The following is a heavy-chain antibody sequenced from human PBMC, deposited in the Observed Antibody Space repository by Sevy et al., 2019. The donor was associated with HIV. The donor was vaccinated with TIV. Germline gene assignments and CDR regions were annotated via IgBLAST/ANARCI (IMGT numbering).Heavy chain of an antibody. CDR1: GFTVNDKY. D-gene: IGHD6-19*01. J-gene: IGHJ4*02. CDR3: VSLFLSYRSGWSYFDY. Sequence: GGSLRLSCAISGFTVNDKYIIWVSQAPGKGLEWVSVIFSCGSTYYADSAKGRFTISRDNSKNTVDLQMNSVRAEDTAVYYCVSLFLSYRSGWSYFDYWGQGTLVTVSS. CDR2: IFSCGST. V-gene: IGHV3-66*02.